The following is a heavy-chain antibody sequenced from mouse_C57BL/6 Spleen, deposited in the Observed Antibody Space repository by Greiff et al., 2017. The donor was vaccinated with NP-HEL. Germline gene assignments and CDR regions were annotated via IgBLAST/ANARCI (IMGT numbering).Heavy chain of an antibody. Sequence: VQLQQSGPELVKPGASVKISCKASGYAFSSSWMNWVKQRPGKGLEWIGRIYPGDGDTNYNGKFKGKATLTADKSSSTAYMQLSSLTSEDSAVYFCARSGSYDGYSYYFDYWGQGTTLPVSS. D-gene: IGHD2-3*01. CDR3: ARSGSYDGYSYYFDY. CDR2: IYPGDGDT. CDR1: GYAFSSSW. V-gene: IGHV1-82*01. J-gene: IGHJ2*01.